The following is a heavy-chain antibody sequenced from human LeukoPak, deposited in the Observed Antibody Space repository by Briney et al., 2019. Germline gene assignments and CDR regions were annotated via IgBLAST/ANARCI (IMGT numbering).Heavy chain of an antibody. D-gene: IGHD3-22*01. CDR1: GFTFSSYS. V-gene: IGHV3-21*01. Sequence: GGSLRLSCAASGFTFSSYSMNWVRQAPGKGLEWVASISSGNTYIFYADSVKGRFNVSRDNAKNSLYLQMDSLRVEDTAVYYCARGGGFGRTGYYSDYWGQGTLLVVSA. CDR2: ISSGNTYI. CDR3: ARGGGFGRTGYYSDY. J-gene: IGHJ4*02.